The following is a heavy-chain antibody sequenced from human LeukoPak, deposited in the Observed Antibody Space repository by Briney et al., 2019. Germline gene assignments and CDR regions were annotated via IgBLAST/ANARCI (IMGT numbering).Heavy chain of an antibody. D-gene: IGHD3-22*01. J-gene: IGHJ4*02. CDR2: ISGDGGST. CDR3: AKAAYYYDSSGSYAFDY. V-gene: IGHV3-43*02. CDR1: GFTFDDYA. Sequence: GGSLRLSCAASGFTFDDYAVHWVRQPPGKGLEWVSIISGDGGSTYYGDSVKGRFTISRDNSKNSLYLQMNSLRTEDTAFYYCAKAAYYYDSSGSYAFDYWGQGTLVTVSS.